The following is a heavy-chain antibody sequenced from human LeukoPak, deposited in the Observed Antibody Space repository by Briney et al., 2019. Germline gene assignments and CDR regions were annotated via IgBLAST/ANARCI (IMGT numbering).Heavy chain of an antibody. CDR3: ARESGDRGFDY. CDR2: IYHSGST. J-gene: IGHJ4*02. Sequence: PSETLSLTCAVSGGSISSGGYSWSWIRQPPGKGLEWIGYIYHSGSTYYNPSLKSRVTISVDRSKNQFSLKLSSVTAADTAVYYCARESGDRGFDYWGQGTLVTVSS. V-gene: IGHV4-30-2*01. D-gene: IGHD3-10*01. CDR1: GGSISSGGYS.